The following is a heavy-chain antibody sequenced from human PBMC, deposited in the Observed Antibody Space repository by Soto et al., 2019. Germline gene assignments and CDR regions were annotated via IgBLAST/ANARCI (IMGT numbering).Heavy chain of an antibody. J-gene: IGHJ4*02. V-gene: IGHV4-30-4*01. CDR3: AIEGGESSDGLYYFDS. CDR1: GGSTSSDNY. D-gene: IGHD3-16*01. CDR2: IYYSGNT. Sequence: SETLSLTCTVSGGSTSSDNYWSWIRQPPGKGLEWIGHIYYSGNTDYNPSLKSRLAISIDTSKNQFSLKLSSVTAADTAVYFCAIEGGESSDGLYYFDSWGQGYLVTVS.